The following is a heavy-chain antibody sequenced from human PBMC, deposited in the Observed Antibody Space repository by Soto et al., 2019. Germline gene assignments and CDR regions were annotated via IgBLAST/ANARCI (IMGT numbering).Heavy chain of an antibody. CDR1: GGSISSSSYY. CDR2: IYYSGST. V-gene: IGHV4-39*01. D-gene: IGHD2-15*01. CDR3: ATRPGYCSGGSCYFGAFDI. J-gene: IGHJ3*02. Sequence: QLQLQESGPGLVKPSETLSLTCTVSGGSISSSSYYWGWIRQPPGKGLEWIGSIYYSGSTYYNPSLKSRVTISVDTSKNQFSLKLSSVTAADTAVYYCATRPGYCSGGSCYFGAFDIWGQGTMVTVSS.